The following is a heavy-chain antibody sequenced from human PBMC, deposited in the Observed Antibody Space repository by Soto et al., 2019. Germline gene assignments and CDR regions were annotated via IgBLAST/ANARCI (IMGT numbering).Heavy chain of an antibody. D-gene: IGHD1-26*01. Sequence: LRLSCAASGFTFSSSAVSWVRQAPGNGLEWVSAISGSGGSTYYADSVKGRFTISRDNSKNTLYLQMNSLRAEDTAVYYCAKLVGATLNWYYFDYWGQGTLVTVSS. V-gene: IGHV3-23*01. J-gene: IGHJ4*02. CDR3: AKLVGATLNWYYFDY. CDR2: ISGSGGST. CDR1: GFTFSSSA.